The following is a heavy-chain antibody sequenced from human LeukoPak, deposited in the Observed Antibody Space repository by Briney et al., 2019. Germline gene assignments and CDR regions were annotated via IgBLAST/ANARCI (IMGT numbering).Heavy chain of an antibody. V-gene: IGHV1-18*01. CDR1: GYTFTSYG. D-gene: IGHD3-3*01. J-gene: IGHJ5*02. Sequence: GASVKVSCKASGYTFTSYGISWVRQALGQGLEWMGWISAYNGNTNYAQKLQGRVTMTTDTSTSTAYMELRSLRSDDTAVYYCARDGLTQYYDFWSGYYNLNWFDPWGQGTLVTDSS. CDR3: ARDGLTQYYDFWSGYYNLNWFDP. CDR2: ISAYNGNT.